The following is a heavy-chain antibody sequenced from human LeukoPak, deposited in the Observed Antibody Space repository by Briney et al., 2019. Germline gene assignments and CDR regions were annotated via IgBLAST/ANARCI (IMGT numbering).Heavy chain of an antibody. D-gene: IGHD3-9*01. V-gene: IGHV4-59*01. CDR1: GGFISSYY. CDR2: LSKSGNT. J-gene: IGHJ3*02. Sequence: SETLSLTCTVSGGFISSYYWSWIRLPPGKGLEWIGYLSKSGNTNYSPSLKSRVTIFGDTSKNQFFLKLSSVTAADTAVYYCARARYVNSFYAFDIWGQGTLVTVSS. CDR3: ARARYVNSFYAFDI.